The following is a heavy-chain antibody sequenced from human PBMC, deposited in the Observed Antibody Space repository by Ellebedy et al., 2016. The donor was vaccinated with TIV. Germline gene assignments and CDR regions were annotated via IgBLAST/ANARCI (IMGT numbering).Heavy chain of an antibody. V-gene: IGHV4-59*01. CDR3: AKLGTFNAFDI. J-gene: IGHJ3*02. CDR2: LFYTGST. D-gene: IGHD1-1*01. Sequence: MPGGSLRLSCTVTGASITDYYWRWVRQPPGKGLEWIGYLFYTGSTNYNPSLKGRVTTSADTSKNQFSLTLTSVTAADTAVYYCAKLGTFNAFDIWGQGTMVTVSS. CDR1: GASITDYY.